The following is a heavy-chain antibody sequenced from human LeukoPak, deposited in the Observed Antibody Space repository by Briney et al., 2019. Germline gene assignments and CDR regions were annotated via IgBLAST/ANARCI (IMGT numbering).Heavy chain of an antibody. D-gene: IGHD3-10*01. Sequence: SQTLSLTCAVSGGSISSGGYSWSWIRQPPGKGLEWIGYTYHSGSTYYNPSLKSRVTISVDTSKNQFSLKLSSVTAADTAVYYCARGSGWRFGGLLVGYYYYYGMDVWGQGTTVTVSS. J-gene: IGHJ6*02. V-gene: IGHV4-30-2*01. CDR2: TYHSGST. CDR3: ARGSGWRFGGLLVGYYYYYGMDV. CDR1: GGSISSGGYS.